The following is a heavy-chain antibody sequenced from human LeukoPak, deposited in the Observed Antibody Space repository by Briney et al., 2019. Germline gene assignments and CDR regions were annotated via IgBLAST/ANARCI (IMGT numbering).Heavy chain of an antibody. J-gene: IGHJ6*02. CDR2: IIPILGTA. D-gene: IGHD2-2*01. Sequence: SVKVSCKASGGTFSSYTISWVRQAPGQGLEWMGRIIPILGTANYAQKFQGRVTITADKSTSTAYMELSSLRSEDTAVYYCARDQPNYCSSTSCFRMDVWGQGTTVTVSS. CDR1: GGTFSSYT. V-gene: IGHV1-69*08. CDR3: ARDQPNYCSSTSCFRMDV.